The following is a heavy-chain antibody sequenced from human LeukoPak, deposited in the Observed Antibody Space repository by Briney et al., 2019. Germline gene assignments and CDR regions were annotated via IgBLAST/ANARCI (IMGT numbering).Heavy chain of an antibody. Sequence: PGRSLRLSCAASGFTFSSYGMHWVCQAPGKGLEWVAVIWYDGSNKYYADSVKGRFTISRDNSKNTLYLQMNSLRAEDTAVYYCAKGQIAPGIAVAGPRDFDYWGQGTLVTVSS. D-gene: IGHD6-19*01. V-gene: IGHV3-33*06. J-gene: IGHJ4*02. CDR2: IWYDGSNK. CDR3: AKGQIAPGIAVAGPRDFDY. CDR1: GFTFSSYG.